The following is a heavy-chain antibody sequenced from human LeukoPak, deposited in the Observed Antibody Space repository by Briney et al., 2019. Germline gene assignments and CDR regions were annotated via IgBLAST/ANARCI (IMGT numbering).Heavy chain of an antibody. CDR2: IYTSGST. V-gene: IGHV4-4*07. J-gene: IGHJ6*03. CDR1: GGSICSYY. Sequence: PSETLSLTCTVSGGSICSYYWSWIRQPAGKGLEWIGRIYTSGSTNYNPSLKSRVTMSVDTSKNQFSLKLSSVTAADTAVYYCARADGDYGYYYMDVWGKGTTVTISS. D-gene: IGHD4-17*01. CDR3: ARADGDYGYYYMDV.